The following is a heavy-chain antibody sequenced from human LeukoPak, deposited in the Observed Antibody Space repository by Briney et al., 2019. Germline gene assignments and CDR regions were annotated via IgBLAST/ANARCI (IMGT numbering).Heavy chain of an antibody. CDR3: ARAAHGDYELHY. J-gene: IGHJ4*02. CDR2: IYYSGST. CDR1: GGSISSYY. V-gene: IGHV4-59*01. Sequence: SETMSLTCTVSGGSISSYYWSWIRQPPGKGLEWIGYIYYSGSTNYNPSLKSRVTISVDTSKNQFSLKLSSVTAADTAVYYCARAAHGDYELHYWGQGTLVTVSS. D-gene: IGHD4-17*01.